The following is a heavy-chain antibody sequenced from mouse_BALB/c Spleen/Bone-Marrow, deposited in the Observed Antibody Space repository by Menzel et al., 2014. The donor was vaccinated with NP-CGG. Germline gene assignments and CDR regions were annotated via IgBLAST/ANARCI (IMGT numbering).Heavy chain of an antibody. Sequence: VQLVESGPELVEPGASVKISCKASGYAFSSSWMNWVKQRPGQGLEWIGRIYPGDGDTKYNGKFKGKATLTADKSSSTAYMQLSSLTSVDSAVYFRARSDGYHDMDYWGQGTSVTVSS. CDR1: GYAFSSSW. J-gene: IGHJ4*01. V-gene: IGHV1-82*01. CDR3: ARSDGYHDMDY. D-gene: IGHD2-3*01. CDR2: IYPGDGDT.